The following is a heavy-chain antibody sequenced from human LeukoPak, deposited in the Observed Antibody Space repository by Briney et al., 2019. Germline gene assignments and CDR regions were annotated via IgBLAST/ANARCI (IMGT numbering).Heavy chain of an antibody. D-gene: IGHD6-19*01. CDR3: LAGTERIDY. CDR1: GFTFSSYA. Sequence: SGGSLRLSCAASGFTFSSYAMSWVRLAPGKGLEWVSAISGSGGSTYYADSVKGRFTISRDNSKNTLYLQMNSLRAEDTAVYYCLAGTERIDYWGQGTLVTVSS. J-gene: IGHJ4*02. CDR2: ISGSGGST. V-gene: IGHV3-23*01.